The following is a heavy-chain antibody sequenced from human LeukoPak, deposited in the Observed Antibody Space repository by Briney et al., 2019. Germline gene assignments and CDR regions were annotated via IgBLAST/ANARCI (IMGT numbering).Heavy chain of an antibody. J-gene: IGHJ6*02. CDR2: ISAYNGNT. Sequence: ASVKVSCKASGYTFTSYGISWVRQAPGQGLEWMGWISAYNGNTNYAQKLQGRVTMTTDTSTSTAYMELRSLRSDDTAVYYCARDSEYYYGSGSNFYYYYSGMDVWGQGTTVTVSS. V-gene: IGHV1-18*01. D-gene: IGHD3-10*01. CDR3: ARDSEYYYGSGSNFYYYYSGMDV. CDR1: GYTFTSYG.